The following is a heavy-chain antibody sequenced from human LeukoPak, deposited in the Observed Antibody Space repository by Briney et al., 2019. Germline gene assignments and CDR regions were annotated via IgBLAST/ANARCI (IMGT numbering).Heavy chain of an antibody. J-gene: IGHJ4*02. Sequence: PGGSLRLSCAASGFTFSSYAMHWVRQAPGKGLEWVAVISYDGSNKYYADSVKGRFTISRDNSKNTLYLQMNSLRAEDTAVYYCARNYYGSGHFDYWGQGPLVTVSS. CDR3: ARNYYGSGHFDY. CDR1: GFTFSSYA. D-gene: IGHD3-10*01. V-gene: IGHV3-30*04. CDR2: ISYDGSNK.